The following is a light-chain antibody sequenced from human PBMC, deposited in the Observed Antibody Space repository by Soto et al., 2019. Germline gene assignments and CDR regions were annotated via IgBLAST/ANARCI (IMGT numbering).Light chain of an antibody. CDR1: QSVTSTY. CDR3: QHYNNWPIT. J-gene: IGKJ4*01. CDR2: GAS. Sequence: EIVLTQSPGTLSLSPGERATLSCRASQSVTSTYLGWYQQKPGQAPSLLIYGASTRATGIPARFSGSGSGREFTLTISRLQSEDFAGYSCQHYNNWPITFGGGTKVEIK. V-gene: IGKV3-15*01.